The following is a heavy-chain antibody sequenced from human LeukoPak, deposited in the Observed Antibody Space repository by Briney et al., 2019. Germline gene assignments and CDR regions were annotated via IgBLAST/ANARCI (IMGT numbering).Heavy chain of an antibody. D-gene: IGHD1-26*01. CDR3: TTDGVGVEGATYDN. CDR2: IKAKAHGGTI. CDR1: GFTVSSNY. V-gene: IGHV3-15*01. J-gene: IGHJ4*02. Sequence: GGSLRLSCAASGFTVSSNYMSWVRQAPGKGLEWVGRIKAKAHGGTIEYAAPVKGRFTISRDDSKNTLYLQMNSLKTEDTAVYCCTTDGVGVEGATYDNWGQGTLVTVSS.